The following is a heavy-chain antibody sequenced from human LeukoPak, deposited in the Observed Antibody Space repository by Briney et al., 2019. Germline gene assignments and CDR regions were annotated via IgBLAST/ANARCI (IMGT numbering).Heavy chain of an antibody. J-gene: IGHJ3*02. V-gene: IGHV1-58*02. CDR3: AADREQQLDAFDI. Sequence: SVRVSCKASGFTFTSSAMQWVRQARGQRLEWIGWIVVGSGNTNYAQKFQERVTITRDMSTSTAYMEISSLRSEDTAVYYCAADREQQLDAFDIWGQGTMVTVSS. D-gene: IGHD6-13*01. CDR1: GFTFTSSA. CDR2: IVVGSGNT.